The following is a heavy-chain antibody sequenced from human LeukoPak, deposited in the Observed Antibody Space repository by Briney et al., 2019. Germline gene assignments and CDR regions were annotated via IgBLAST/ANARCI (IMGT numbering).Heavy chain of an antibody. CDR3: TSLRGDPSYYYYMDV. CDR2: LYHGGNT. CDR1: GVSISTYY. D-gene: IGHD3-16*01. Sequence: SEALSLTCTVSGVSISTYYWSWIRQPPGKGLEWIGHLYHGGNTNYNPSLKSRVTISVDTSKNQFSLRLRSVTAADTAVYYCTSLRGDPSYYYYMDVWGTGTTVTVSS. V-gene: IGHV4-59*01. J-gene: IGHJ6*03.